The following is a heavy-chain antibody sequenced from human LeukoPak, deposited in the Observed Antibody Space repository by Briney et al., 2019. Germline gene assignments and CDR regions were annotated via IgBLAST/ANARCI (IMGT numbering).Heavy chain of an antibody. CDR3: ARDLGGSGASPLDY. V-gene: IGHV3-21*01. CDR1: GFAFSSYS. J-gene: IGHJ4*02. Sequence: GGSLRLSCAASGFAFSSYSMNWVRQAPGKGLEWVSSISSSSSYIYYADSVKGRFTISRDNAKNSLYLQMNSLRAEDTAVYYCARDLGGSGASPLDYWGQGTLVTVSS. CDR2: ISSSSSYI. D-gene: IGHD1-26*01.